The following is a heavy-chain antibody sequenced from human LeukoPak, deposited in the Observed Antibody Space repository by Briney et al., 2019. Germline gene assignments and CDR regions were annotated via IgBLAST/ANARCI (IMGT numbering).Heavy chain of an antibody. Sequence: PSQTLSLTCTVSGASITSGNFYWSWIRQPAGKGLEWIGRISTSGSTSYNPSFKSRITISADTSKNQVSLRLSSVTAADTAVYYCTRDHPTPTTGYLDVWGNGTTGTVSS. D-gene: IGHD1-26*01. CDR1: GASITSGNFY. CDR2: ISTSGST. V-gene: IGHV4-61*02. J-gene: IGHJ6*03. CDR3: TRDHPTPTTGYLDV.